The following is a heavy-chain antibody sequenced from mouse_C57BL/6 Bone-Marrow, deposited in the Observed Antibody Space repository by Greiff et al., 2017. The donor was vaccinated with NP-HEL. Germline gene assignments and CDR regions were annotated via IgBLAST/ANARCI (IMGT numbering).Heavy chain of an antibody. D-gene: IGHD2-4*01. J-gene: IGHJ2*01. CDR2: IRSKSNNYAT. V-gene: IGHV10-1*01. CDR1: GFSFNTYA. Sequence: EVKLVESGGGLVQPKGSLKLSCAASGFSFNTYAMNWVRQAPGKGLEWVARIRSKSNNYATYYADSVKDRFTISRDDSESMLYLQMNNLKTEDTAMYYCVRHRIYYDYDNYFDYWGQGTTLTVSS. CDR3: VRHRIYYDYDNYFDY.